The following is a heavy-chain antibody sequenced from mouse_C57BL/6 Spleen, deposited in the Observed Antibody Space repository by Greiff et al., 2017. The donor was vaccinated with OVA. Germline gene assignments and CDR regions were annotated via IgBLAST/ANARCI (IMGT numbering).Heavy chain of an antibody. V-gene: IGHV1-26*01. Sequence: EVQLQQSGPELVKPGASVKISCKASGYTFTDYYMNWVKQSHGKSLEWIGDINPNNGGTSYNQKFKGKATLTVDKSSSTAYMELRSLTSADSAVYYYAREKYDYDIAMDYWGQGTSVTVSS. J-gene: IGHJ4*01. D-gene: IGHD2-4*01. CDR2: INPNNGGT. CDR1: GYTFTDYY. CDR3: AREKYDYDIAMDY.